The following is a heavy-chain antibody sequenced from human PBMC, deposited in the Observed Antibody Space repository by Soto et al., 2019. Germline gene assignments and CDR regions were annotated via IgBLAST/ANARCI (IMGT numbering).Heavy chain of an antibody. CDR1: GGSFSGYY. CDR2: INHSGST. D-gene: IGHD3-10*01. V-gene: IGHV4-34*01. Sequence: SETLSLTCAVYGGSFSGYYWSWIRQPPGKGLEWIGEINHSGSTNYNPSLKSRVTISVDTSKNQFSLKLSSVTAADTAAYYCASINYYGSGSYRYYYGMDVWGQGTTVTVSS. CDR3: ASINYYGSGSYRYYYGMDV. J-gene: IGHJ6*02.